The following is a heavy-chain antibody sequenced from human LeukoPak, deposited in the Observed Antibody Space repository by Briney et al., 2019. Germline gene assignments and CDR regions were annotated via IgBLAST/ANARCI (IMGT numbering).Heavy chain of an antibody. J-gene: IGHJ4*02. CDR3: ARGAPYYYDSSGYYWARY. D-gene: IGHD3-22*01. Sequence: ASVKVSCKASGYTFTGYYMHWVRQAPGQGLEWMGWINPNSGGTNYAQKFQGRVTMTTDTSISTAYMELSRLRSDDTAVYYCARGAPYYYDSSGYYWARYWSQGTLVTVSS. V-gene: IGHV1-2*02. CDR2: INPNSGGT. CDR1: GYTFTGYY.